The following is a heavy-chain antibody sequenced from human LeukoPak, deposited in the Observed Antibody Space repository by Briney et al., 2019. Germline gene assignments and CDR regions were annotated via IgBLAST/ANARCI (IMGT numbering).Heavy chain of an antibody. CDR3: ARDIGFCSGDNCFPKSFQH. CDR1: GXTVNSNY. Sequence: GGSLRLSWAASGXTVNSNYMSWVRQVPGKGLEWVYIIYAGGSTYYADSVKGRFTISRDNSKSTLHLQMNSLRAEDTAVYYCARDIGFCSGDNCFPKSFQHWGQGTLVTVSS. J-gene: IGHJ1*01. D-gene: IGHD2-15*01. V-gene: IGHV3-66*01. CDR2: IYAGGST.